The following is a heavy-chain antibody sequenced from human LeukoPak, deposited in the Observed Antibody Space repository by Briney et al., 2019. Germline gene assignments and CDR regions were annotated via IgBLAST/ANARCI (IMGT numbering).Heavy chain of an antibody. D-gene: IGHD1-26*01. CDR2: ISSSSTYI. Sequence: GGSLRLSCAASGFTFSGYTMNWFRQAPGKGLEWVSSISSSSTYIYYADSVKGRFTISRDNAKNSLHLQMNSLRVEDTAVYYCARGYSGSYPHFDYWGQGTLVTVSS. CDR3: ARGYSGSYPHFDY. V-gene: IGHV3-21*01. CDR1: GFTFSGYT. J-gene: IGHJ4*02.